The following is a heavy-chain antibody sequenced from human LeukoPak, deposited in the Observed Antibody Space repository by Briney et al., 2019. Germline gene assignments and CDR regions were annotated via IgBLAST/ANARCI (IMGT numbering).Heavy chain of an antibody. Sequence: SETLSLTCTVSGGSISSYYWSWIRQPPGKGLEWIGYIYYSGSTNYNPSLKSRVTISLDMSKNQFSLKLSSVTAADTAVYYCARGVPAAIVDYWGQGTLVTVSS. J-gene: IGHJ4*02. CDR1: GGSISSYY. CDR3: ARGVPAAIVDY. D-gene: IGHD2-2*01. CDR2: IYYSGST. V-gene: IGHV4-59*01.